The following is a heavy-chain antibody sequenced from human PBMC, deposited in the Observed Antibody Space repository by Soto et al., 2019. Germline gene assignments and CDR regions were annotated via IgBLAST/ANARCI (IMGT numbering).Heavy chain of an antibody. CDR1: GFTFSSYS. D-gene: IGHD2-2*01. CDR3: ARFIVVVPAALPGYGMDV. V-gene: IGHV3-21*01. J-gene: IGHJ6*02. Sequence: LSCAASGFTFSSYSMNWVRQAPGKGLEWVSSISSSSSYIYYADSVKGRFTISRDNAKNSLYLQMNSLRAEDTAVYYCARFIVVVPAALPGYGMDVWGQGTTVTVSS. CDR2: ISSSSSYI.